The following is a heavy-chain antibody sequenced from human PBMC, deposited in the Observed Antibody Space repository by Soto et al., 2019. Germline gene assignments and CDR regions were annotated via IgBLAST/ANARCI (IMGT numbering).Heavy chain of an antibody. CDR1: GGSISSGDYY. V-gene: IGHV4-30-4*01. D-gene: IGHD2-2*01. CDR2: IYYTGST. Sequence: QVQLQESGPGLVKPLQTLSLTCTVSGGSISSGDYYWSWIRQPPGKGLEWIGYIYYTGSTYYNPSLRSRLTRSVDTSKNQFSLKLTSVTAADTAVYFCARYQKGPFDYWGQGTLVTVSS. J-gene: IGHJ4*02. CDR3: ARYQKGPFDY.